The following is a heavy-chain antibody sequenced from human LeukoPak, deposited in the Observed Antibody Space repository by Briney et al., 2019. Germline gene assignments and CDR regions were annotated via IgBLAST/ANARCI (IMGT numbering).Heavy chain of an antibody. CDR3: ARAVVVPIGSAQSYYYYYYMYV. CDR1: GGTFSSYA. CDR2: IIPIFGTA. Sequence: RASVKVSCKASGGTFSSYAISWVRQAPGQGLEWMGGIIPIFGTANYAQKFQGRVTITADESTSTAYMELSSLRSEDTDVYYCARAVVVPIGSAQSYYYYYYMYVWGKGTTVTVSS. V-gene: IGHV1-69*13. D-gene: IGHD2-2*01. J-gene: IGHJ6*03.